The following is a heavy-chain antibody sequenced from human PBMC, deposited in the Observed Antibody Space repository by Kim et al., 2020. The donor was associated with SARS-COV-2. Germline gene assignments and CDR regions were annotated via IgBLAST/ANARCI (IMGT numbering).Heavy chain of an antibody. Sequence: ASVKVSCKVSGYTLTELSMHWVRQAPGKGLEWMGGFDPEDGETIYAQKFQGRVTMTEDTSTDTAYMELSSLRSEDTAVYYCATVVDYDILTGYTYFDYWGQGTLVTVSS. J-gene: IGHJ4*02. CDR1: GYTLTELS. CDR2: FDPEDGET. D-gene: IGHD3-9*01. CDR3: ATVVDYDILTGYTYFDY. V-gene: IGHV1-24*01.